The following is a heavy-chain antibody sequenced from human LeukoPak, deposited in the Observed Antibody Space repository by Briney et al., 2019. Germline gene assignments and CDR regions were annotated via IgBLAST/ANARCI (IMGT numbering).Heavy chain of an antibody. D-gene: IGHD4-17*01. CDR1: GFTASSNY. CDR3: ARDRAYGDYAS. Sequence: GGSLRLSCAASGFTASSNYMSWVRQAPGKGLEWVSIIYSADNTYYADSVEGRFIISRDNSKNTVYLQMNSLRAEDTAVYYCARDRAYGDYASWGQGTLVTVSS. V-gene: IGHV3-53*01. J-gene: IGHJ5*02. CDR2: IYSADNT.